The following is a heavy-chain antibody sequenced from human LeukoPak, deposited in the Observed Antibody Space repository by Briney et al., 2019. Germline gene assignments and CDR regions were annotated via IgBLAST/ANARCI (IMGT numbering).Heavy chain of an antibody. CDR2: INSDGSST. CDR1: GFTFSSYW. Sequence: GGSLRLSCAASGFTFSSYWMHWVRQAPGRGLVWVSRINSDGSSTTYADSVKGRFTISRDNAKNTLYLHMNGLRADDTAVYYCVYGGNSTSFDIWGQGTMVTVSS. V-gene: IGHV3-74*01. D-gene: IGHD4-23*01. CDR3: VYGGNSTSFDI. J-gene: IGHJ3*02.